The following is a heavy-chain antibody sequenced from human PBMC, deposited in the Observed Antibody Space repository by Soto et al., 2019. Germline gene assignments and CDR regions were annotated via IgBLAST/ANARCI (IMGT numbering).Heavy chain of an antibody. CDR3: AKEGDSGYDSFPEYFQH. V-gene: IGHV3-23*01. CDR1: GFTFSSYA. CDR2: ISGSGGST. D-gene: IGHD5-12*01. Sequence: EVQLLESGGGLVQPGGSLRLSCAASGFTFSSYAMSWVRQAPGKGLEWVSAISGSGGSTYYADSVKGRFTISRDNSKNTLYLQMKCLRAEDTAVYYCAKEGDSGYDSFPEYFQHWGQGTLVTVSS. J-gene: IGHJ1*01.